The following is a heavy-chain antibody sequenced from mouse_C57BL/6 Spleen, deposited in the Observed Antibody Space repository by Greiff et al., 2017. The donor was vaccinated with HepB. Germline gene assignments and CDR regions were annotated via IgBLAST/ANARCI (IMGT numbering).Heavy chain of an antibody. D-gene: IGHD2-2*01. CDR3: ARPGGYHWYFDV. CDR2: ISSGSSTI. J-gene: IGHJ1*03. V-gene: IGHV5-17*01. CDR1: GFTFSDYG. Sequence: VQLKQSGGGLVKPGGSLKLSCAASGFTFSDYGMHWVRQAPEKGLEWVAYISSGSSTIYYADTVKGRFTISRDNAKNTLFLQMTSLRSEDTAMYYCARPGGYHWYFDVWGTGTTVTVST.